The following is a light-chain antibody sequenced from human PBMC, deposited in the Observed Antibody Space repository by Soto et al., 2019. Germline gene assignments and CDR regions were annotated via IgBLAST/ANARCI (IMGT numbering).Light chain of an antibody. CDR3: HQASSFPLT. J-gene: IGKJ4*01. Sequence: DIQMTQSPSSVSASVGDTVTITCRASQAISAWLAWYQHKPGRAPKLLIYKTSNLQTGVPSRFSGRGSETTFTFTLTISNLQPEDFATYHCHQASSFPLTFGGGTKVEIK. CDR2: KTS. V-gene: IGKV1-12*01. CDR1: QAISAW.